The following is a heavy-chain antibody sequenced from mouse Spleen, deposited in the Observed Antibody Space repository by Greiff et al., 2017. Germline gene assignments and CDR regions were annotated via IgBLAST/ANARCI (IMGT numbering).Heavy chain of an antibody. CDR3: TRSDGYYPN. D-gene: IGHD2-3*01. V-gene: IGHV1-55*01. J-gene: IGHJ2*01. CDR1: GYTFTSYW. Sequence: QVQLQQPGAELVMPGASVKLSCKASGYTFTSYWMHWVKQRPGQGLEWIARIYPGSGNTYYNEKFKGKAKLTAVTSASTAYMELSSLTNEDSAVYYCTRSDGYYPNWGQGTTLTVSS. CDR2: IYPGSGNT.